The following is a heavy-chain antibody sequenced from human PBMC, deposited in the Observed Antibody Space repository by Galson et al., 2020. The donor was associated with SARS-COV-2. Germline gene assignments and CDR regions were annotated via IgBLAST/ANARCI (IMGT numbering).Heavy chain of an antibody. V-gene: IGHV3-NL1*01. CDR2: ISGSYLT. D-gene: IGHD3-10*01. CDR1: GFTFSSYG. CDR3: AKVTGDYYAWGSTKGYSDY. J-gene: IGHJ4*02. Sequence: GGSLRLSCAASGFTFSSYGMHWVRQAPGKGLEWVSVISGSYLTYYSDSVKCRFTISRDNSKNTLYLKMDSLRADETAMYYCAKVTGDYYAWGSTKGYSDYWGQGTLVTVSS.